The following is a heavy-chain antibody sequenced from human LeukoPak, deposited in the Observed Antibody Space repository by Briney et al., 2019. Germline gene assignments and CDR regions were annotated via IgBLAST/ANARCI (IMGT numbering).Heavy chain of an antibody. D-gene: IGHD3-10*01. CDR1: GFTFSDYY. J-gene: IGHJ4*02. V-gene: IGHV3-11*01. CDR3: ARGSRYYYGSGSYPFDY. Sequence: GGSVRLSCAASGFTFSDYYMSWIRQAPGMGLQWVSYITNSGSTIYYADSVKGRFTISRDNAKKSLYLQMNNLRAEDTAVYYCARGSRYYYGSGSYPFDYWGQGTLVTVSS. CDR2: ITNSGSTI.